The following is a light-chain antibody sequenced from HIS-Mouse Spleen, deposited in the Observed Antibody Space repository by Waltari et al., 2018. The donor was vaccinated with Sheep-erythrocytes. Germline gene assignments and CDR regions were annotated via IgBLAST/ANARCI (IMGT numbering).Light chain of an antibody. CDR3: QQSYSTPWT. J-gene: IGKJ1*01. Sequence: DIQMTQSPSSLSASVGDRVTITCRTIQSISSYLNWYQQKPGKAPKLLIYAASSLQSGVPSRFSGSGSGTDFTLTISSLQPEDFATYYCQQSYSTPWTFGQGTKGEIK. CDR2: AAS. CDR1: QSISSY. V-gene: IGKV1-39*01.